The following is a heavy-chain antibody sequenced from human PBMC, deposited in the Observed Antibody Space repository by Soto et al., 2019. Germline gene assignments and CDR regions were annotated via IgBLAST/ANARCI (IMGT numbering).Heavy chain of an antibody. V-gene: IGHV4-30-2*06. J-gene: IGHJ4*02. D-gene: IGHD5-12*01. CDR2: ITHLENT. Sequence: QLRLQESGSGVAKTSESLSLTCTVFGASISYGGYSWSWIRQSPGRGLEWIGHITHLENTYFNPSFKSRVSMSIDRTKNHLSLKVTSMTAADKGRYFCVRGGGNDPFEYWGQGILVTVSS. CDR3: VRGGGNDPFEY. CDR1: GASISYGGYS.